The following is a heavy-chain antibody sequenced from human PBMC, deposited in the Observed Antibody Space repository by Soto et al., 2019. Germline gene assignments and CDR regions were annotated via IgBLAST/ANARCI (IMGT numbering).Heavy chain of an antibody. CDR2: IYYSGST. CDR3: PYDSLGYFYL. J-gene: IGHJ2*01. Sequence: QLQLQESGPGLVKPSETLSLTCTVYGGSISSSSYYWGWIRQPPGKGLEWIGSIYYSGSTYYNPSLKSRVTISVDTSKNQFSLKLSSVTAADTAVYYCPYDSLGYFYLWGRGTLVTVSS. CDR1: GGSISSSSYY. V-gene: IGHV4-39*01. D-gene: IGHD2-15*01.